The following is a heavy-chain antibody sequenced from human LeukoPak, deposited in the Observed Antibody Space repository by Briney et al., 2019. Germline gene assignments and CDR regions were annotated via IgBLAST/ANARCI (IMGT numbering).Heavy chain of an antibody. J-gene: IGHJ4*02. V-gene: IGHV3-30*18. CDR1: GFTFSSYG. CDR3: AKPTTVLTSYYFDY. CDR2: ISYDGRDK. Sequence: SLRLSCAASGFTFSSYGMQWVRQAPGKGLEWVAIISYDGRDKFYEDSVKGRFTISRDNSKNTLYLQMNNLRAEDTAVYYCAKPTTVLTSYYFDYWGQGTLVTVSS. D-gene: IGHD4-23*01.